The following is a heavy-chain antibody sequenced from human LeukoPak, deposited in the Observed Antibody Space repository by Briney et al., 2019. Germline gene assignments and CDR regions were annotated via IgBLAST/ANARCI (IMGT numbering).Heavy chain of an antibody. V-gene: IGHV3-23*01. J-gene: IGHJ5*02. D-gene: IGHD3/OR15-3a*01. CDR1: GFTFSSYA. CDR2: ISGSDVST. Sequence: GGSLRLSCAASGFTFSSYAMNSGRQDPGTGLDWVSAISGSDVSTYYADSVKGRFTISRDNYKNTLYLQMNSLRAEDTAVYYCARDLDRVRIPPNWFGPWGQGTLVTVSS. CDR3: ARDLDRVRIPPNWFGP.